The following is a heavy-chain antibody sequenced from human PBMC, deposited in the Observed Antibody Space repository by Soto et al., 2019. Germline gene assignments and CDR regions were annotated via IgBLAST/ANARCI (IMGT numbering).Heavy chain of an antibody. CDR2: ISSSSTSI. D-gene: IGHD4-4*01. Sequence: EVHLVESGGVLVKPGGSLRLSCAASGLTFRSYSMNWVRQAPGQGLEWVSSISSSSTSIYYADSLKGRFTISRDNAKNSLFLQMNSLRAEDTAVYYGARGSTVTSGGRWFDPWGRGTLVTVSS. CDR1: GLTFRSYS. J-gene: IGHJ5*02. CDR3: ARGSTVTSGGRWFDP. V-gene: IGHV3-21*01.